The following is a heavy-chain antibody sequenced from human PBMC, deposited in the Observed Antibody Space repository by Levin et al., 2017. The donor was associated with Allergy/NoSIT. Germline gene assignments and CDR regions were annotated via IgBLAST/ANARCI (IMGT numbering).Heavy chain of an antibody. CDR3: ARDMYYYDEAPDDY. D-gene: IGHD3-22*01. CDR2: IIPILGIA. Sequence: AASVKVSCKASGGTFSSYTISWVRQAPGQGLEWMGRIIPILGIANYAQKFQGRVTITADKSTSTAYMELSSLRSEDTTVYYCARDMYYYDEAPDDYWGQGTLVTVSS. J-gene: IGHJ4*02. V-gene: IGHV1-69*04. CDR1: GGTFSSYT.